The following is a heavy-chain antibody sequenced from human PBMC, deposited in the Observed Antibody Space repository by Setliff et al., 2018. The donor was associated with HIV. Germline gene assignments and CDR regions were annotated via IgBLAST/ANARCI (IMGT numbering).Heavy chain of an antibody. CDR3: ARDPPGSGFHLDY. CDR1: GSTFNFFA. D-gene: IGHD5-12*01. Sequence: GGSLRLSCTAPGSTFNFFAVSWVRQAPGKGLEWVSGISGSGGSTYYADSVKGRFTISRDNSKNTLYLQMNSLRVEDTAVYYCARDPPGSGFHLDYWGQGTPVTVSS. J-gene: IGHJ4*02. CDR2: ISGSGGST. V-gene: IGHV3-23*01.